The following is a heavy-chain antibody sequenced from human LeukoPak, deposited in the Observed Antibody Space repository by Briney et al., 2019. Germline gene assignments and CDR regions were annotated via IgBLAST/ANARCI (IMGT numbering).Heavy chain of an antibody. D-gene: IGHD6-25*01. V-gene: IGHV5-51*01. J-gene: IGHJ4*02. CDR2: IYPDDSDS. CDR1: GYSFTTYW. CDR3: ARSGSSSGRYEDY. Sequence: GDSLKISCKASGYSFTTYWIGWVRQRPGKGLEWMGNIYPDDSDSRYSPSFQGQVTISADRSINTAYLQWSSLKASDTAIYYCARSGSSSGRYEDYWGQGTLVTVST.